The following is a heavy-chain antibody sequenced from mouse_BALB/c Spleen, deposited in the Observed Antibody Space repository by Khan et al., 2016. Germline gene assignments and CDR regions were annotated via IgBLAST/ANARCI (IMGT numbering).Heavy chain of an antibody. CDR2: INTNTGET. CDR3: ATGIPTVIVTRRHY. Sequence: QIQLVQSGPELKKPGETVKISCKASGYTFTNFGINWVRQAPGKGLEWMDWINTNTGETTYADDFKGRFAFSLETSASTAYLQINNIKMEDTATYFCATGIPTVIVTRRHYWGQCTTLTVSS. J-gene: IGHJ2*01. CDR1: GYTFTNFG. D-gene: IGHD1-1*01. V-gene: IGHV9-3-1*01.